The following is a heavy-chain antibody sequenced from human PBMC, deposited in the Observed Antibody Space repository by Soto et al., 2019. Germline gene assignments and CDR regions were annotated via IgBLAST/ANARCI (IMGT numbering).Heavy chain of an antibody. D-gene: IGHD6-19*01. CDR1: GYSISTGFN. V-gene: IGHV4-38-2*02. Sequence: ASETLSLTCTVSGYSISTGFNWGWIRRPPGKGLEWIGSVYHGGGTYYSPSLKSRVTISVDESKNQISLKLSSVTAADTALYYCARHWGTGFYHFDSWGQGTRVTVS. CDR2: VYHGGGT. J-gene: IGHJ4*02. CDR3: ARHWGTGFYHFDS.